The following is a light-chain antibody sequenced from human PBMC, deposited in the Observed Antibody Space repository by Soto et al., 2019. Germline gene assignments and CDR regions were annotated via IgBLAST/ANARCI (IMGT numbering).Light chain of an antibody. V-gene: IGLV2-14*01. CDR2: DVS. CDR3: SSYTSSSTV. Sequence: QSALTQPASVSGSPGQSITISCTGTSSDVVGYNYVSWYQQHPGKAPKLMIYDVSNRPSGVSNRFSGSKSGNTAALTISGLQAEDEADYYCSSYTSSSTVFGGGTQLTVL. CDR1: SSDVVGYNY. J-gene: IGLJ2*01.